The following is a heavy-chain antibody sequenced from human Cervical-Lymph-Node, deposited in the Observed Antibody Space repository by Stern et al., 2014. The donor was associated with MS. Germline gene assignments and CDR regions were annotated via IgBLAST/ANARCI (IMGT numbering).Heavy chain of an antibody. D-gene: IGHD3-3*01. CDR1: GGTFSSYA. V-gene: IGHV1-69*01. Sequence: QVQLLQPGAEVKKPGSSVKVSCKASGGTFSSYAISWVRQAPGQGLEWMGGIIPIFGTANYAQKFHGRVTITADESTSTAYMELSSLRSEDTAVYYCARDSTIFGVDHYYYGMDVWGQGTTVTVSS. CDR2: IIPIFGTA. J-gene: IGHJ6*02. CDR3: ARDSTIFGVDHYYYGMDV.